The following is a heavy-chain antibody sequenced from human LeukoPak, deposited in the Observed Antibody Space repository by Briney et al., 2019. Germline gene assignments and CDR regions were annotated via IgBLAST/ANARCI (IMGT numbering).Heavy chain of an antibody. CDR2: ISTDGAIT. Sequence: GGSLRLSCAASGFTFTSVWMHWFRQAPGRGLVWISRISTDGAITGYADSVKGRFTISRDNAKNTLYLQMNSLRAEDTAVYYCARDRTTVTLFDYWGQGALVTFSS. D-gene: IGHD4-17*01. V-gene: IGHV3-74*01. CDR1: GFTFTSVW. J-gene: IGHJ4*02. CDR3: ARDRTTVTLFDY.